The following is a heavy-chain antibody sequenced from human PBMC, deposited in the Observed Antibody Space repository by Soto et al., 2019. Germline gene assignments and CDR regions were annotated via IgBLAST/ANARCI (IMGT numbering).Heavy chain of an antibody. V-gene: IGHV4-39*01. CDR1: GGSISSSSYY. J-gene: IGHJ4*02. Sequence: QLQLQESGPGLVKPSETLSLTCTVSGGSISSSSYYWGWIRQPPGKGLEWIGSIYYSGSTYYNPSLKSRVTISVDTSKNQFSLKLSSVTAADTAVYYCARGQWELEAVACYWGQGTLVTVSS. CDR2: IYYSGST. D-gene: IGHD1-26*01. CDR3: ARGQWELEAVACY.